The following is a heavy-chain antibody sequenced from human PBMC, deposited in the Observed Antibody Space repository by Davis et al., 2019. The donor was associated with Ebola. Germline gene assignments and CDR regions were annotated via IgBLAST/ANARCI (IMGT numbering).Heavy chain of an antibody. CDR3: AREKITMIVVANTYYYGMDV. D-gene: IGHD3-22*01. J-gene: IGHJ6*02. V-gene: IGHV1-69*04. Sequence: AASVKVSCKTSGYTFTTYGITWVRQAPGQGLEWMGRIIPILGIANYAQKFQGRVTITADKSTSTAYMELSSLRSEDTAVYYCAREKITMIVVANTYYYGMDVWGQGTTVTVSS. CDR2: IIPILGIA. CDR1: GYTFTTYG.